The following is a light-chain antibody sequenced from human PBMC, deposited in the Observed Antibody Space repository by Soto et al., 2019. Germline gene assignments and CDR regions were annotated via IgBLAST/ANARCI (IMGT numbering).Light chain of an antibody. V-gene: IGKV1-5*03. J-gene: IGKJ1*01. Sequence: DIQMTQSLSTLSASVGDRVTITCRASQSISSWLAWYQQKSGKAPKLLIYKASSLQSGVPSRFSGSGSGTEFTLTISSLQPDDFATYYCQQYHGFAWTFGQGTKVEIK. CDR3: QQYHGFAWT. CDR1: QSISSW. CDR2: KAS.